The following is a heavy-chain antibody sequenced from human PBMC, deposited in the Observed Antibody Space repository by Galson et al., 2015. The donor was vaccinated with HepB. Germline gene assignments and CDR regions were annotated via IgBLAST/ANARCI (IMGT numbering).Heavy chain of an antibody. CDR3: ARDMVRGPMGAFDI. CDR2: INAGNGNT. D-gene: IGHD3-10*01. CDR1: GYTFTSYA. V-gene: IGHV1-3*01. Sequence: SVKVSCKASGYTFTSYAMHWVRQAPGQRLEWMGWINAGNGNTKYSQKFQGRVTITWDTSASTAYMELSSLRSEDTAVYYCARDMVRGPMGAFDIWGQGTMVTVSS. J-gene: IGHJ3*02.